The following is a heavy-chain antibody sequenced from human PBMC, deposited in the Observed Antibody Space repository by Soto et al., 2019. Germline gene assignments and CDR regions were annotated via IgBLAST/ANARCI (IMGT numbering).Heavy chain of an antibody. D-gene: IGHD1-26*01. Sequence: EVQLLESGGGLVQPGGSLRLSCAASGFTLWNYAMSWVRQAPGKGLEWVSAIGGRGSSTYYVDSVKGRFTISRDSYKNTLYLQMNSLRAGDTAIYDCAKDLPGEVLPTCFDSWGQGTLVTVSS. CDR1: GFTLWNYA. CDR3: AKDLPGEVLPTCFDS. V-gene: IGHV3-23*01. J-gene: IGHJ5*01. CDR2: IGGRGSST.